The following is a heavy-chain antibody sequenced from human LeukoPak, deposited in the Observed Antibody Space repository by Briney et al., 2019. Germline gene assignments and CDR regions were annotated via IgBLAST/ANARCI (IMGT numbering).Heavy chain of an antibody. Sequence: GGSLRLSCAASGFTFSSYDMHWVRQAPGKGLEYVSAISTNGGTTYYANSVKGRFTISRDNSKNTLYLQMGSLRAEDMAVYYSARRGSNYGDSMDYWGQGTLVTVSS. CDR1: GFTFSSYD. V-gene: IGHV3-64*01. D-gene: IGHD4-17*01. J-gene: IGHJ4*02. CDR2: ISTNGGTT. CDR3: ARRGSNYGDSMDY.